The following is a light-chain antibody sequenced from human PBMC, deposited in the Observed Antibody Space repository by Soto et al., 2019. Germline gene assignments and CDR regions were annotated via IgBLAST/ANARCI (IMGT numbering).Light chain of an antibody. CDR3: HQRNQ. CDR1: QSVLDRY. Sequence: LTQSPSSVSASVGDIVTITFRASQSVLDRYLAWYQQIPGQPPRLLIYDSTNRAACIPARFSGSRSGTDFTLTISSVEPEDFAMYYCHQRNQFGQGTRLEIK. J-gene: IGKJ5*01. CDR2: DST. V-gene: IGKV3-11*01.